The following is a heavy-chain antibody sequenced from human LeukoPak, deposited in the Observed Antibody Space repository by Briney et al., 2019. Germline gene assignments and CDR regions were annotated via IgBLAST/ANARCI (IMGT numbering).Heavy chain of an antibody. J-gene: IGHJ4*02. Sequence: GGSLRLSCAASGFTFSSYSMHWVRQAPGKGLEWVAVIWYDGSNKYYADSVKGRFTISRDNSKNTLYLQMNSLRAEDTAVYYCARGAAAEYYFDYWGQGTLVTVSS. D-gene: IGHD6-13*01. V-gene: IGHV3-33*08. CDR3: ARGAAAEYYFDY. CDR1: GFTFSSYS. CDR2: IWYDGSNK.